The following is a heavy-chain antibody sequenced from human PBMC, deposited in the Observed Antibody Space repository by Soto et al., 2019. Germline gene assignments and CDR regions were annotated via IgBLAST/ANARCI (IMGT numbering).Heavy chain of an antibody. V-gene: IGHV3-30*18. CDR2: ISYDGSNK. CDR3: AKDYYDSSGYYVYYYYGMDV. Sequence: GGSLRLSCAASGFTFSSYGMHWVRQAPGKGLEWVAVISYDGSNKYYADSVKGRFTISRDNSKNTLYLQMNSLGAEDTAVYYCAKDYYDSSGYYVYYYYGMDVWGQGTTVTVSS. J-gene: IGHJ6*02. CDR1: GFTFSSYG. D-gene: IGHD3-22*01.